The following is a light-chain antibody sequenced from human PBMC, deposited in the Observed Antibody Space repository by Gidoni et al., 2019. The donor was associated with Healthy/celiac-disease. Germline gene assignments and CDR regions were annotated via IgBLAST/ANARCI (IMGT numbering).Light chain of an antibody. J-gene: IGKJ4*01. CDR2: DAY. CDR3: QHYDNLPSLT. CDR1: QDISNY. Sequence: DIQMTQYSSSLSASVRHRVTITCQASQDISNYLNWYQQKPGKAPQLLIYDAYNLETGVPSRFSGSGSGTDFTFTISSLQPEDIATYYCQHYDNLPSLTFGGGTKVEIK. V-gene: IGKV1-33*01.